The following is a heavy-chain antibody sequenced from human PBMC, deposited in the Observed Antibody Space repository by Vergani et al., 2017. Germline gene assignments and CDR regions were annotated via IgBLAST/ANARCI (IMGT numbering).Heavy chain of an antibody. V-gene: IGHV3-30*02. J-gene: IGHJ6*02. Sequence: QVQLVESGGGVVQPGGSLRLSCAASGFTFSSYGIHWARQAPGKGLEWVAFIRYDGGSKYYADSVKGRFTISRDNAKNSLYLQMNSLRAEDTAVYYCARDHCSSTSCYIWGYYYYGMDVWGQGTTVTVSS. D-gene: IGHD2-2*02. CDR3: ARDHCSSTSCYIWGYYYYGMDV. CDR2: IRYDGGSK. CDR1: GFTFSSYG.